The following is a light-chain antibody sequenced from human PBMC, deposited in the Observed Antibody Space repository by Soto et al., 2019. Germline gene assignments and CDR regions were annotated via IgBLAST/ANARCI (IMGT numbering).Light chain of an antibody. CDR1: SSDVGAYNY. V-gene: IGLV2-8*01. CDR3: TSYGGRDNLI. J-gene: IGLJ2*01. Sequence: QSVLTQPPSASGSPGQSVTISCTGTSSDVGAYNYVSWFQQHPGEAPKLIISEVNKRPSGVPDRFSGSKSGNTASLTVYGLQAEDEADYYCTSYGGRDNLIFGGGTKLTVL. CDR2: EVN.